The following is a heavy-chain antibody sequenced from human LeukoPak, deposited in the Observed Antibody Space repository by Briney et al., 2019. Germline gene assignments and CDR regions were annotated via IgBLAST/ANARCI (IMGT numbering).Heavy chain of an antibody. J-gene: IGHJ4*02. CDR3: ARSPGRLASDY. V-gene: IGHV3-7*01. Sequence: GGSLRLSCAASGFTFSSYWMSWVRQAPGKGLEWVANIKQGGSEKYYVDSVKGRFTISRDNAKNSLYLQMNSLRAEDTAVYYCARSPGRLASDYWGQGTLVTVSS. CDR2: IKQGGSEK. CDR1: GFTFSSYW. D-gene: IGHD1-26*01.